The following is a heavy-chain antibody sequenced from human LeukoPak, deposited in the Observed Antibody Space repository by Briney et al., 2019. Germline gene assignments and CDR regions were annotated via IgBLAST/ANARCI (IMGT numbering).Heavy chain of an antibody. J-gene: IGHJ4*02. CDR1: GFTFSGYW. CDR2: IWYDGSDK. V-gene: IGHV3-33*08. Sequence: GGSLRLSCAASGFTFSGYWMSWVRQAPGKGLEGVAVIWYDGSDKYYVDSVKGRFTISRDNSKNTLYLQMNTLRAEDTAVYYCAKGDGHSYGRFDYWGQGTLVTVSS. CDR3: AKGDGHSYGRFDY. D-gene: IGHD5-24*01.